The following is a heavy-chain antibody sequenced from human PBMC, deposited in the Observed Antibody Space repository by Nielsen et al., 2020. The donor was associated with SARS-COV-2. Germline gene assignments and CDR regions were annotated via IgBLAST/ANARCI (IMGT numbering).Heavy chain of an antibody. Sequence: GESLKISCAASGFTFDDYGMSWVRQAPGRGLEWVANIRRDSGARFYVDSVKGRFTISRDNAKNSLYLQMNSLRAEDTAVYYCVRDTGAWDFDYWGQGTLITVSS. V-gene: IGHV3-7*01. J-gene: IGHJ4*02. D-gene: IGHD1-26*01. CDR3: VRDTGAWDFDY. CDR2: IRRDSGAR. CDR1: GFTFDDYG.